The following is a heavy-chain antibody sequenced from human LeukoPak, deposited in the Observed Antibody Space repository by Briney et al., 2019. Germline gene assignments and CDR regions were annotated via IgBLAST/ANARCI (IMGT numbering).Heavy chain of an antibody. J-gene: IGHJ4*02. CDR3: AREYDY. Sequence: SETLSLTCAVYGGSFSGYYWSWIRQPPGKGLEWIGYIYNSGSTNYNPSLKGRVTISVDTSKNQFSLKLSSVTAVDTAVYYCAREYDYWGQGTLVTVSS. V-gene: IGHV4-59*01. CDR1: GGSFSGYY. CDR2: IYNSGST.